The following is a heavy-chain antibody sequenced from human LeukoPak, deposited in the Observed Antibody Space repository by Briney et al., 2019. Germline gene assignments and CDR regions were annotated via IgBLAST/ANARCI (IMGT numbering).Heavy chain of an antibody. V-gene: IGHV4-59*10. CDR3: ARVKNYYDSSGYYYPHFDY. CDR1: GGSFSGYY. CDR2: IYTSGST. Sequence: SETLSLTCAVYGGSFSGYYWSWIRQPAGKGLEWIGRIYTSGSTNYSPSLKSRVTMSVDTSKNQFSLKLSSVTAADTAVYYCARVKNYYDSSGYYYPHFDYWGQGTLVTVSS. D-gene: IGHD3-22*01. J-gene: IGHJ4*02.